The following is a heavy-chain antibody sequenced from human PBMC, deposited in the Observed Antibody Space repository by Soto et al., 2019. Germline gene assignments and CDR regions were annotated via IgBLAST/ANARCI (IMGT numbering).Heavy chain of an antibody. CDR2: INPKSGGT. V-gene: IGHV1-2*02. Sequence: WASVKVSCKASGYTFTVYYMHWVRQAPGQGLEWMGWINPKSGGTMYPQKFQGRVTMTWDTSISTAYMALTRLRSDDTAVYYCARDLAKGGGSAGFDCWGQGTLVTVSS. CDR3: ARDLAKGGGSAGFDC. CDR1: GYTFTVYY. J-gene: IGHJ4*02. D-gene: IGHD1-26*01.